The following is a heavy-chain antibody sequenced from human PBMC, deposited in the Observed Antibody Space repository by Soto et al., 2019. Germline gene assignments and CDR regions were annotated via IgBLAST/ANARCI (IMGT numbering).Heavy chain of an antibody. Sequence: SSETLSLTCAVYGGSFSGYYWSWIRQPPGKGLEWIGEVNHSGITNYNPSLKSRVTISVDTSKNQFSLKLSSVTAADTAVYYCAKGWSGLVIIRFDLWGQGTLVTVSS. D-gene: IGHD3-9*01. CDR1: GGSFSGYY. CDR3: AKGWSGLVIIRFDL. J-gene: IGHJ5*02. V-gene: IGHV4-34*01. CDR2: VNHSGIT.